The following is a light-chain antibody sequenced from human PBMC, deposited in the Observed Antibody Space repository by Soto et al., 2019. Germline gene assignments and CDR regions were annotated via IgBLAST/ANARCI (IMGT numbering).Light chain of an antibody. CDR1: QSVSSY. CDR3: QQYSNWPRT. J-gene: IGKJ1*01. CDR2: AAS. Sequence: ENVLTQSPATLSLSPGGRDTLACRASQSVSSYLAWYQQKPGQAPRLLIFAASTRATVIPARFRGSGSGTEFTLTISDLQSEDFAVYYCQQYSNWPRTFGQGTKVDIK. V-gene: IGKV3-15*01.